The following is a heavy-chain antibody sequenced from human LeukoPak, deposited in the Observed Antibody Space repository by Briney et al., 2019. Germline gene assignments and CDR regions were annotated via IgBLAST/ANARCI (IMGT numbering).Heavy chain of an antibody. J-gene: IGHJ4*02. D-gene: IGHD4-17*01. CDR1: GFTVSSNY. Sequence: PGGSLRLSCAASGFTVSSNYMSWVRQAPGKGLEWVSVIYSGGSTYYADSVKGRFTISRDNSKNMLYLQMNSLRAEDTAVYYCARDLREPNGDNEGFDYWGQGTLVTVSS. CDR3: ARDLREPNGDNEGFDY. CDR2: IYSGGST. V-gene: IGHV3-66*01.